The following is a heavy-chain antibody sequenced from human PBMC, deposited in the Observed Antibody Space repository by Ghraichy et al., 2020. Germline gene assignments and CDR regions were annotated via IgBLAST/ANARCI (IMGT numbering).Heavy chain of an antibody. V-gene: IGHV3-74*01. CDR1: ELTFSAYW. CDR3: ARQSNYGFDY. D-gene: IGHD4-11*01. Sequence: GALRLSCAASELTFSAYWMHWVRQAPGKGLVWVSRINSDGSDTNYADSVKGRFTISRDTAKNTLSLQMNSLRAEDTAVYYCARQSNYGFDYWGQGTLVTVSS. J-gene: IGHJ4*02. CDR2: INSDGSDT.